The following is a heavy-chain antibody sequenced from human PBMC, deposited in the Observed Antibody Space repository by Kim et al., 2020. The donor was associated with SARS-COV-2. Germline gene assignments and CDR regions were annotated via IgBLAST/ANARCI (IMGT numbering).Heavy chain of an antibody. CDR3: ARDLIVSGAFDI. V-gene: IGHV4-39*06. D-gene: IGHD2-21*01. J-gene: IGHJ3*02. Sequence: NPPLTNRVPITEDTAKNQFTLKLSSVTAADTAVYYCARDLIVSGAFDIWGQGTMVTVSS.